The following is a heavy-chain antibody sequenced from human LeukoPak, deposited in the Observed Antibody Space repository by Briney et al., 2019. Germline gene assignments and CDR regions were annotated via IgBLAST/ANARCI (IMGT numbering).Heavy chain of an antibody. D-gene: IGHD4/OR15-4a*01. V-gene: IGHV3-7*03. CDR1: GFTFSSYW. CDR2: INHNGNVN. Sequence: GGSLRLSCAASGFTFSSYWMNWARQAPGKGLEWVASINHNGNVNYYVDSVKGRFTISRDNAKNSLYLQMSNLRAEDTAVYFCARGGALDVWGQGATVTVSS. CDR3: ARGGALDV. J-gene: IGHJ6*02.